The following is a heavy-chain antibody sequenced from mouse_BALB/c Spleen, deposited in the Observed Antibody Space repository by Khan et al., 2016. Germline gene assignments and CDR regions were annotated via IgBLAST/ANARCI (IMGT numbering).Heavy chain of an antibody. CDR1: GFTFSSFG. V-gene: IGHV5-17*02. Sequence: EVELVESGGGLVQPGGSRKLSCAASGFTFSSFGMHWVRQAPEKGLEWVAYISSGSSTIYYADTVKGRFTISRDNPKNTLFLQMTSLRSEDSAMYYCARKGARSSYAMDYWGQGTSVTVSS. CDR3: ARKGARSSYAMDY. J-gene: IGHJ4*01. CDR2: ISSGSSTI.